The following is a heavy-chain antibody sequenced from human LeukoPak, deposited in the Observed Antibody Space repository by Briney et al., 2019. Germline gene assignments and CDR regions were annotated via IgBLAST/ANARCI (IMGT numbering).Heavy chain of an antibody. Sequence: LSETLSLTCTVSGGSFSTYYWSWIRQPPGKGLEWIGYIYYTGTTNYNPSLKSRVTISVDTSKNQFSLNLSSVTAADTAVYYCARAGANGIEAAGSLRYWGQGTLVTVFS. CDR1: GGSFSTYY. D-gene: IGHD6-13*01. CDR3: ARAGANGIEAAGSLRY. J-gene: IGHJ4*02. CDR2: IYYTGTT. V-gene: IGHV4-59*01.